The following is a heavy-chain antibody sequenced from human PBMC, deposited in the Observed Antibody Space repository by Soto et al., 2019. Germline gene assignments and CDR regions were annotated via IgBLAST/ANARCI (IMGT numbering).Heavy chain of an antibody. J-gene: IGHJ4*02. CDR1: GITISNYP. D-gene: IGHD3-22*01. Sequence: EVQLLESGGGLVQPGGSLRLSCAASGITISNYPMSWVGQAPGKGLYWVSGISGSGDRTYYAYSAKGRFTICKDISSNSLSLQLDSLGVEDTAVYFCVKDDGGYPSTAPQWGQGTLVTVSS. CDR3: VKDDGGYPSTAPQ. V-gene: IGHV3-23*01. CDR2: ISGSGDRT.